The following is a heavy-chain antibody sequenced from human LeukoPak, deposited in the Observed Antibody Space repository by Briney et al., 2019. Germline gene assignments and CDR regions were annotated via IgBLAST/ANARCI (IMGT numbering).Heavy chain of an antibody. Sequence: GASVKVSCKASGGTFSSYTISWVRQAPGQGLEWMGRIIPILGIANYAQKFQGRVTITADNSTSTAYMELSSLRSEDTAVYYCARGHGSGSYYYFDYWGQGTLVTVSS. V-gene: IGHV1-69*02. CDR2: IIPILGIA. CDR1: GGTFSSYT. D-gene: IGHD3-10*01. CDR3: ARGHGSGSYYYFDY. J-gene: IGHJ4*02.